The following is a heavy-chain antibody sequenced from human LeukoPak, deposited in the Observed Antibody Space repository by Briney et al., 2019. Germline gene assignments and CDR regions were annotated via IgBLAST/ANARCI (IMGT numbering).Heavy chain of an antibody. J-gene: IGHJ4*02. CDR2: INLNSGST. CDR3: ARGMATAFYDY. CDR1: GYTFTSHY. V-gene: IGHV1-46*01. D-gene: IGHD5-24*01. Sequence: ASVKVSCKASGYTFTSHYMQWVRQAPGQGLEWMGIINLNSGSTNYAQKFQGRVTMTRDTSTSTVYMELSSLRSEDTAVYYCARGMATAFYDYWGQGTLVTVSS.